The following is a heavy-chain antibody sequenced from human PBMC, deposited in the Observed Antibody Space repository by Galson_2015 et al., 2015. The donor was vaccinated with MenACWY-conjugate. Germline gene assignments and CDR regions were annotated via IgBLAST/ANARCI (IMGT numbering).Heavy chain of an antibody. CDR3: AKGRGKQLYHVPWFDP. CDR1: GFTFDDYA. Sequence: SLRLSCAASGFTFDDYAMHWVRQAPGKGLEWVSLISWDGGSTYYADSVKGRFTISRDNSKNSLYLQMNSLRAEDTALYYCAKGRGKQLYHVPWFDPWGQGTLVTVSS. CDR2: ISWDGGST. V-gene: IGHV3-43D*03. D-gene: IGHD6-6*01. J-gene: IGHJ5*02.